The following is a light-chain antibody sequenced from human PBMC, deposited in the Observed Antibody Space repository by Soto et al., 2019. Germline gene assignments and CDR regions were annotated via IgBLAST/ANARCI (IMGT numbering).Light chain of an antibody. Sequence: EVVVTRCPATQSLSPGERATLSCRASQSDSSYLAWYQQKPGQAPRLLIYAASKRPTGIPARFSGSGSGTDFTLTISSLEPEDFAVYYCQQRSNWPTFGPGTKVDIK. J-gene: IGKJ3*01. CDR2: AAS. V-gene: IGKV3-11*01. CDR1: QSDSSY. CDR3: QQRSNWPT.